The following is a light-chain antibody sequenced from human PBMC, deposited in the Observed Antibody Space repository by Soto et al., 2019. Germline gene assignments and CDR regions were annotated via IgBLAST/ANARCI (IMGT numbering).Light chain of an antibody. CDR3: QQYHNWPPQYT. V-gene: IGKV3-15*01. CDR2: GPS. Sequence: EIVMTQSPATLSVSPGERATLSCRASQTISSNLAWYQQKPGQAPRLLIHGPSTRAAGVPARFSGSGSGTEFTLTITSLQSEDFAVYYCQQYHNWPPQYTFGQGTQLQIK. J-gene: IGKJ2*01. CDR1: QTISSN.